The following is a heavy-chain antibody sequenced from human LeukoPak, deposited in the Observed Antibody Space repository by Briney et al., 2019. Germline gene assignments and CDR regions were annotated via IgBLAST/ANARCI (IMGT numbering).Heavy chain of an antibody. CDR2: ISAYNGNT. D-gene: IGHD2-21*02. CDR3: AREGSYCDGGDCYSFDF. Sequence: ASVKVSCKASGYTFTNYGFSWVRQAPGQGLEWMGWISAYNGNTNYAQKLQGRVTMTTDTSTSTAYMELSSLRSDDTAVYYCAREGSYCDGGDCYSFDFWGQGTLITVSS. CDR1: GYTFTNYG. J-gene: IGHJ4*02. V-gene: IGHV1-18*01.